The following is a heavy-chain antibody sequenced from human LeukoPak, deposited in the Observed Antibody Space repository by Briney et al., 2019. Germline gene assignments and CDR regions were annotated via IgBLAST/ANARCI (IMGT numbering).Heavy chain of an antibody. V-gene: IGHV1-2*02. CDR1: GYTLTELS. CDR2: INPNSGGT. CDR3: ATIKEVRGVMVDAFDI. Sequence: ASVKVSCKVSGYTLTELSMHWVRQAPGQGLEWMGWINPNSGGTNYAQKFQGRVTMTRDTSISTAYMELSRLRSDDTAVYYCATIKEVRGVMVDAFDIWGQGTMVTVSS. D-gene: IGHD3-10*01. J-gene: IGHJ3*02.